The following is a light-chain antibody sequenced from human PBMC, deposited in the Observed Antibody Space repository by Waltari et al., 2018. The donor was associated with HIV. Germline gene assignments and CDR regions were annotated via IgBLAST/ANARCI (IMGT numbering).Light chain of an antibody. CDR2: DAS. CDR3: QQRSNWPPT. J-gene: IGKJ1*01. V-gene: IGKV3-11*01. Sequence: EIVLTQSPATLSLSPGERATLSCRASQSVSSYLAWYQQKPGQAPRLLMYDASNRATGIPARFSGRGSGTDFTLTFSSLEPEDLAVYYSQQRSNWPPTFGQGTKVEIK. CDR1: QSVSSY.